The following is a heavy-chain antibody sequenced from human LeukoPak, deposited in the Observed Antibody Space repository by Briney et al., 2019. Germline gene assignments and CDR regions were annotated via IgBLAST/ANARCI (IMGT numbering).Heavy chain of an antibody. CDR2: IYPVDSET. CDR3: ASGDSSGHYRLPTEAY. V-gene: IGHV5-51*01. J-gene: IGHJ4*02. D-gene: IGHD3-22*01. CDR1: GYSYTTYW. Sequence: GEPLQTSCKGSGYSYTTYWIGWVRQLPGKGLEWMEIIYPVDSETKYSPSFEGPVSISADKSINTAHLQWSNLRASDSAMYYCASGDSSGHYRLPTEAYWGQGTLVTVSS.